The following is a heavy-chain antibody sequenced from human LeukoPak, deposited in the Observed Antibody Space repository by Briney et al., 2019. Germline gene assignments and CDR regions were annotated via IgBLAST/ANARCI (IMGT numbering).Heavy chain of an antibody. J-gene: IGHJ5*02. D-gene: IGHD3-22*01. CDR3: AREADYYDSSGYWMFDP. V-gene: IGHV4-4*02. CDR2: ISHSGNI. CDR1: GASISSPNW. Sequence: SGTLSLTCAVSGASISSPNWWNWVRQSPGKELEWVGEISHSGNINYNPSLKSRVTISIDKSKNDFSLKLSSVTAADTAVYYCAREADYYDSSGYWMFDPWGQGTLVTVSS.